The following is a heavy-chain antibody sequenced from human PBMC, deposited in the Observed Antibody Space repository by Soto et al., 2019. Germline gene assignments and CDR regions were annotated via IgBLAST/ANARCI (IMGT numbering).Heavy chain of an antibody. V-gene: IGHV3-30*18. CDR3: AKSRDAYNFYFYYGMDV. Sequence: SLRLSCAAXGFTFSNYGMHLVRQTPGKGLEWLALILYDGSNEYYADSVKGRFTISRDNSKNTLYLQVSSLRAEDTAVYYCAKSRDAYNFYFYYGMDVWGQGTSVTVSS. CDR2: ILYDGSNE. J-gene: IGHJ6*02. D-gene: IGHD1-1*01. CDR1: GFTFSNYG.